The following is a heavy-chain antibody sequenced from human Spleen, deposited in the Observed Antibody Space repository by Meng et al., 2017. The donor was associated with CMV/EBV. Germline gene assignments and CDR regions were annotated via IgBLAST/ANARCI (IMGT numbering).Heavy chain of an antibody. CDR3: AKIGVGARSGD. CDR2: IYSDGTT. CDR1: GFTVSSSY. Sequence: EVQLVGFGGVLVKPGGSLRTSCVASGFTVSSSYMSWVRQAPGKGLQWVSVIYSDGTTYYAGYVKGRFSISRDNSKNTLYLQMNSLRPEDTATYYCAKIGVGARSGDWGQGTLVTASS. J-gene: IGHJ4*02. V-gene: IGHV3-66*01. D-gene: IGHD1-26*01.